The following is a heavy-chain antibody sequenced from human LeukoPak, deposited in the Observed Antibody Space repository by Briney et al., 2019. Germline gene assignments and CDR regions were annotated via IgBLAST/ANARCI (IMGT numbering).Heavy chain of an antibody. V-gene: IGHV2-5*02. J-gene: IGHJ4*02. CDR1: EFSLNAIGVG. CDR3: AHRLDRWSDNGSPDHFDY. D-gene: IGHD1-26*01. Sequence: SGPTLVNPTQTLTLSCTFSEFSLNAIGVGVGWIRQPPGKALEWLAFIYWDGDERYSPSLNSRLAITKDTSKNQVLLTMTNMDPVDTATYYCAHRLDRWSDNGSPDHFDYWGQGILVTVSS. CDR2: IYWDGDE.